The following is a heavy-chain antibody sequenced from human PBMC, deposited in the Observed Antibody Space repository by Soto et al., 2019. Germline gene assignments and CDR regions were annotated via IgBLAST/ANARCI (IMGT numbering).Heavy chain of an antibody. D-gene: IGHD1-26*01. CDR3: AKEGRSYGFYFDY. Sequence: QVQLVESGGGVVQPGRSLRLSCAASGFTFSSYAMHWVRQAPGKGLEWVAVISYDGSNKYYADSVKGRFTISRDNSKNTLYLQMNSLRAEDTAVYYCAKEGRSYGFYFDYWGQGTLVTVSS. J-gene: IGHJ4*02. CDR2: ISYDGSNK. CDR1: GFTFSSYA. V-gene: IGHV3-30-3*02.